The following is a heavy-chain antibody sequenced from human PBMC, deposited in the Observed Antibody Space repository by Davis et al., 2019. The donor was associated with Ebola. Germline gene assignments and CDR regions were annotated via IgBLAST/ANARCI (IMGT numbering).Heavy chain of an antibody. Sequence: GESLKISCAVSGFNFSHYAMSWVRQAPGKGLEWLSCISGSSGSLYYADSVKGRFTTSRDNSKNTLYVQMKSLRAEDTAIYYCAKGGPQRFGAFHIWGQGTMVTVSS. CDR1: GFNFSHYA. J-gene: IGHJ3*02. CDR2: ISGSSGSL. D-gene: IGHD3-16*01. CDR3: AKGGPQRFGAFHI. V-gene: IGHV3-23*01.